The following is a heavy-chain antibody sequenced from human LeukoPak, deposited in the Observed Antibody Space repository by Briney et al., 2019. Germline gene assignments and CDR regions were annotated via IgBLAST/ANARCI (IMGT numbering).Heavy chain of an antibody. J-gene: IGHJ4*02. D-gene: IGHD5-18*01. Sequence: PSETLSLTCTVSGGFISSYYWSWIRQPPGKGLEWIGYIYYSGSTNYNPSLKSRVTISVDTSKNQFSLKLSSVTAADTAVYYCARGKYSYGYVAYWGQGTLVTVSS. CDR2: IYYSGST. CDR3: ARGKYSYGYVAY. CDR1: GGFISSYY. V-gene: IGHV4-59*01.